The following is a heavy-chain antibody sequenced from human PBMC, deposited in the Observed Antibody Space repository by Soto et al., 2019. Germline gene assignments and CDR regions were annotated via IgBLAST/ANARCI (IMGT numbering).Heavy chain of an antibody. CDR3: ARGNDWKSSTFDI. CDR1: GGSLTGYY. Sequence: QVQLQESGPGLVKPSETLSLTCTVAGGSLTGYYWNWFRQSPGRGLQWIGYVYYSGATSYNPSLTSRVTMTVDTSKNQFSLKLRSVTAADTAVYFCARGNDWKSSTFDIWGQGTMVSVSS. CDR2: VYYSGAT. J-gene: IGHJ3*02. D-gene: IGHD2-21*01. V-gene: IGHV4-59*01.